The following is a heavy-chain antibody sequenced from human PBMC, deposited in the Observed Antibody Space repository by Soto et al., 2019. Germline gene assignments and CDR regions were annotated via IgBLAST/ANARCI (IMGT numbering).Heavy chain of an antibody. Sequence: EVQLLESGGGLVQPGGSLRLSYAASGFSLSTFEMSWVRQPPGRGLEWVSFISDDSSRTYYADAVKGRFTISRDNSKYTLYLQMNSMRAEVTAVYAGGKGLWLDLWGQVTLVTVS. CDR3: GKGLWLDL. CDR1: GFSLSTFE. J-gene: IGHJ5*01. CDR2: ISDDSSRT. V-gene: IGHV3-23*01.